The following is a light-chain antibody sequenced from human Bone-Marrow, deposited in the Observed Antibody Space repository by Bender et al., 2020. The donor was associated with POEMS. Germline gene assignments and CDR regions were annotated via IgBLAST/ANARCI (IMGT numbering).Light chain of an antibody. Sequence: QSALTQPDSVAGSPGQRVTISCSGSSSNIGNHGVNWYQQLPGEAPKLLIYYDDLLTPGVSDRFSASKSGTSASLAISELQSEDEALYYCSAWDDSLSGWVFGGGTKLTVL. V-gene: IGLV1-36*01. CDR3: SAWDDSLSGWV. CDR2: YDD. J-gene: IGLJ3*02. CDR1: SSNIGNHG.